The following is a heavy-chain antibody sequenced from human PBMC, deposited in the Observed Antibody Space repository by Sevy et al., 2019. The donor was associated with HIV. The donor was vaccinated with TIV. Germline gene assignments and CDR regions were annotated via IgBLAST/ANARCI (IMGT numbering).Heavy chain of an antibody. V-gene: IGHV3-23*01. Sequence: GGSLRLSCAASGFTFSNYAMSWVRQAPGERLEWVSTINDREKTHYRESVKGRFSISRDISENTLFLQMNSLRNEDTAVYFCALGRQQWPTDFWGQGTLVTVSS. CDR2: INDREKT. CDR1: GFTFSNYA. J-gene: IGHJ4*02. D-gene: IGHD6-13*01. CDR3: ALGRQQWPTDF.